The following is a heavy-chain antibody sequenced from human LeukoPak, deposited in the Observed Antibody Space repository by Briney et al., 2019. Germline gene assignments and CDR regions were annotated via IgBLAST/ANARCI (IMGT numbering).Heavy chain of an antibody. CDR3: ARAGYYYDFWSGYLDY. CDR1: GFTFISYW. D-gene: IGHD3-3*01. V-gene: IGHV3-23*01. Sequence: GGSLRLSCAASGFTFISYWMHWVRQAPGKGLEWVSAISGSGGSTYYADSVKGRFTISRDNSKNTLYLQMNSLRAEDTAVYYCARAGYYYDFWSGYLDYWGQGTLVTVSS. CDR2: ISGSGGST. J-gene: IGHJ4*02.